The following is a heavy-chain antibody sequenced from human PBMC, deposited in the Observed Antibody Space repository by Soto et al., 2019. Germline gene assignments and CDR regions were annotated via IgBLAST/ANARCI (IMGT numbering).Heavy chain of an antibody. Sequence: SETLSLTCTVSDGSVSSGSYYWTWIRQPPGKGLEWIGYIYSSGSTLYNPSLKSRVIISVDTSMNQFSLKLSSVTAADTAVYYCARARYYDSSGYFDYWGQGTLVTVSS. V-gene: IGHV4-61*01. CDR1: DGSVSSGSYY. CDR3: ARARYYDSSGYFDY. CDR2: IYSSGST. J-gene: IGHJ4*02. D-gene: IGHD3-22*01.